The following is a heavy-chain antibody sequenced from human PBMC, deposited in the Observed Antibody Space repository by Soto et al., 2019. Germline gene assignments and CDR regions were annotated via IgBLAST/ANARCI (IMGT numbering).Heavy chain of an antibody. J-gene: IGHJ4*02. V-gene: IGHV4-31*03. CDR2: IHYSGST. D-gene: IGHD6-13*01. Sequence: QVQLQESGPGLVKPSQTLSLTCTVSGDSIRSDGYYWSWIRQHPGKGLEWIGFIHYSGSTYYTPSFESRVVISVDTSKNECSLKLSSVTAADTAVYFCAGRHSSRWHRADYWGQGVLVTVSS. CDR1: GDSIRSDGYY. CDR3: AGRHSSRWHRADY.